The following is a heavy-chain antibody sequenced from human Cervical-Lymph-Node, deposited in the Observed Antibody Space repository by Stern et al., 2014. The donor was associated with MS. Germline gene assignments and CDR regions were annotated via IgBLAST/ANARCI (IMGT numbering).Heavy chain of an antibody. Sequence: QVQLVQSGAEVKKPGSSVKVSCKASGGTFSSYGISWVRQAPGQGLEWMGWISAYNGNTNYAQKLQGRVTMTTDTSTSTAYMELRSLRSDDTAVYYCARDRGYYGSGSYLHFDYWGQGTLVTVSS. CDR1: GGTFSSYG. CDR2: ISAYNGNT. D-gene: IGHD3-10*01. CDR3: ARDRGYYGSGSYLHFDY. J-gene: IGHJ4*02. V-gene: IGHV1-18*01.